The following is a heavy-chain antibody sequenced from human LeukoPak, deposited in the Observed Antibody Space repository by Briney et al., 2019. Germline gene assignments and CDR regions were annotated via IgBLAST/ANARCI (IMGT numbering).Heavy chain of an antibody. CDR2: IYYSGST. CDR3: ARDSDDYVWGSYRDTGFDP. Sequence: SETLSLTCTVSGGSISSYYWGWIRQPPGKGLEWIGSIYYSGSTYYNPSLKSRVTISVDTSKNQFSLKLSSVTAADTAVYYCARDSDDYVWGSYRDTGFDPWGQGTLVTVSS. D-gene: IGHD3-16*02. V-gene: IGHV4-39*07. J-gene: IGHJ5*02. CDR1: GGSISSYY.